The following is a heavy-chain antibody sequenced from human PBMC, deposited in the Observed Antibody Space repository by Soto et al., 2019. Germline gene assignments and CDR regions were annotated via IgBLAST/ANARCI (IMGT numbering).Heavy chain of an antibody. D-gene: IGHD4-17*01. CDR1: GVTFSSYA. J-gene: IGHJ4*02. V-gene: IGHV3-23*01. CDR2: ISSNGGNT. Sequence: PAGSLRLSCAASGVTFSSYAMSWVRQAPGKGLEWVSVISSNGGNTYYADSVKGRFTISRDNSDDILYLQMNSLRPEDTAVYYCARDLLEDYGIKKVPKYYFASWAQGTMVTVS. CDR3: ARDLLEDYGIKKVPKYYFAS.